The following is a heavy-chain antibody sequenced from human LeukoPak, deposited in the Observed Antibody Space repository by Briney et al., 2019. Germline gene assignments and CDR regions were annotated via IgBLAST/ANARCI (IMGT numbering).Heavy chain of an antibody. CDR2: ISGSGGHT. V-gene: IGHV3-23*01. D-gene: IGHD3-3*01. J-gene: IGHJ5*01. Sequence: GGSLRLSCAASGFTFSSHAMSWVRQAPGKGPEWVSIISGSGGHTYYADSVKGRFTISRDNSKNTLSLQMNSLRAEDTAVYFCAQDFWSFRDSWGQGTLVTVSS. CDR1: GFTFSSHA. CDR3: AQDFWSFRDS.